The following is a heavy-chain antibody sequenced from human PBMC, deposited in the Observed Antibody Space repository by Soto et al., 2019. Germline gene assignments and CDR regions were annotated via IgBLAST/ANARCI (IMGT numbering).Heavy chain of an antibody. Sequence: EVQLLESGGGLVQPGGSLRLSCAASGFTFSSYAMSWVRQAPGKGLEWVSAISGSGGSTYYADSVKGRFTISRDNSKNSLYLQMNSLRAEDTAVYYCAKDKGGIVVLITTLWYLDLWGRGTLVTVSS. J-gene: IGHJ2*01. CDR2: ISGSGGST. CDR1: GFTFSSYA. CDR3: AKDKGGIVVLITTLWYLDL. V-gene: IGHV3-23*01. D-gene: IGHD3-22*01.